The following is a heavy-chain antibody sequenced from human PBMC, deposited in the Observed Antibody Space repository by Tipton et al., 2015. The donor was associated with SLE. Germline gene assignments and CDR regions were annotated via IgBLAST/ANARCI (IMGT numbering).Heavy chain of an antibody. V-gene: IGHV4-61*02. J-gene: IGHJ3*02. CDR2: IYPSGST. D-gene: IGHD6-13*01. CDR1: GGSINSRNYY. Sequence: TLSLTCSVSGGSINSRNYYWSWIRQPAGKGLEWIGRIYPSGSTNYNPSLKSRVTISVDTSKNQFSLKLNSVTAADSAVYYCAWGSGYTSSWYPAFDIWGQGTMVTVSS. CDR3: AWGSGYTSSWYPAFDI.